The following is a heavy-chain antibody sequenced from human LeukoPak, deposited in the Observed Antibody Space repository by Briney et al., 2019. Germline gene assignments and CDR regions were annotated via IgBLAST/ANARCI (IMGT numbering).Heavy chain of an antibody. CDR2: IGTAGDT. CDR1: GFAFCRYD. D-gene: IGHD3-16*01. CDR3: ARGKRGDAFDI. J-gene: IGHJ3*02. Sequence: GGSLRLSRAASGFAFCRYDMHWVRRATGKGLEWGSAIGTAGDTYYPDSVKGRFTISRENSKNSLYLQMNSLRAGDTAVYYCARGKRGDAFDIWGQGTMVTVSS. V-gene: IGHV3-13*01.